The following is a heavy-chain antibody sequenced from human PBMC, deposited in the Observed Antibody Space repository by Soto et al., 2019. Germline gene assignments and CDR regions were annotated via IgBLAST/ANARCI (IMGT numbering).Heavy chain of an antibody. CDR1: GGTFSSYA. J-gene: IGHJ5*02. CDR3: ARVIGIAAAGFGWFDP. Sequence: QVQLVQSGAEVKKPGSSVKVSCKASGGTFSSYAISWVLQAPGQGLEWMGGIIPIFGTANYAQKFQGSVTITADESTSTAYMELSSLRSEDTAVYYCARVIGIAAAGFGWFDPWGQGTLVTVSS. D-gene: IGHD6-13*01. V-gene: IGHV1-69*01. CDR2: IIPIFGTA.